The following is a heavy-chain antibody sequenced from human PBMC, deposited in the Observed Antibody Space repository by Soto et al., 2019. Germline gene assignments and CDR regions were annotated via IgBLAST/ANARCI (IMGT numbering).Heavy chain of an antibody. V-gene: IGHV1-8*02. CDR1: GGTFSSSS. CDR2: MNPNSGNT. J-gene: IGHJ6*02. CDR3: ARAGDSGYDYGEGGYYGMDV. D-gene: IGHD5-12*01. Sequence: ASVKVSCKASGGTFSSSSINWVRQATGQGLEWMGWMNPNSGNTGYAQKFQGRVTMTRNTSISTAYMELSSLRSEDTAVYYCARAGDSGYDYGEGGYYGMDVWGQGTTVTVSS.